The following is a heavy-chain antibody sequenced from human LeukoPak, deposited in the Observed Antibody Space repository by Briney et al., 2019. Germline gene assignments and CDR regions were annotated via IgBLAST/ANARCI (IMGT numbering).Heavy chain of an antibody. CDR2: ISDSGSTI. Sequence: MTGGSLRLSCAASGFTFSDYYMSWIRQAPGKGLEWVSYISDSGSTIYYADSVKGRFTISRDNAMNSLYLQMNSLRAEDTAVYYCARRIYYDNSGYLYWGQGTLVTVSS. J-gene: IGHJ4*02. D-gene: IGHD3-22*01. V-gene: IGHV3-11*01. CDR1: GFTFSDYY. CDR3: ARRIYYDNSGYLY.